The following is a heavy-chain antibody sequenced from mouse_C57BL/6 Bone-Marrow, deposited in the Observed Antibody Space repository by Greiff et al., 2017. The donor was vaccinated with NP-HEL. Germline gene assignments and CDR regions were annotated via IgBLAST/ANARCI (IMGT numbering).Heavy chain of an antibody. CDR3: ARDHGYDEGYWYFDV. J-gene: IGHJ1*03. V-gene: IGHV1-39*01. D-gene: IGHD2-2*01. CDR1: GYSFTDYN. Sequence: VHVKQSGPELVKPGASVKISCKASGYSFTDYNMNWVKQSNGKSLEWIGVINPNYGTTSYNQKFKGKATLTVDQSSSTAYMQLNSLTSEDSAVCYCARDHGYDEGYWYFDVWGTGTTVTVSS. CDR2: INPNYGTT.